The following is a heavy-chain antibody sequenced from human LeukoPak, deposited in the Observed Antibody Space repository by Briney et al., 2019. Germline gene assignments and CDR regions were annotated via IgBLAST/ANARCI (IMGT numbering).Heavy chain of an antibody. CDR3: ARARPSWFDP. CDR1: GFTFSNAW. V-gene: IGHV3-7*01. Sequence: GGSLRLSCATSGFTFSNAWMNWVRQAPGKGLEWVANIKQDGSEKYYVDSVKGRFTISRDNAKNSLYLQMNSLRAEDTAVYYCARARPSWFDPWGQGTLVTVSS. CDR2: IKQDGSEK. J-gene: IGHJ5*02. D-gene: IGHD6-6*01.